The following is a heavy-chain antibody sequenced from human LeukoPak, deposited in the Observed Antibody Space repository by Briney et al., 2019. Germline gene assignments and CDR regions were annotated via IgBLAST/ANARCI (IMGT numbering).Heavy chain of an antibody. D-gene: IGHD4-17*01. CDR1: GFTFSAYA. CDR2: ISSDGNTK. J-gene: IGHJ4*02. V-gene: IGHV3-30*04. Sequence: PPGRSLRLSCAASGFTFSAYAMHWVRQAPDKGLEWVAVISSDGNTKYYADSVQGRFTISRDDSQSSLYLQMNSLRAEDTAVYYCARPPATTGSHSSVQRCFDNWGQGVLVTVSS. CDR3: ARPPATTGSHSSVQRCFDN.